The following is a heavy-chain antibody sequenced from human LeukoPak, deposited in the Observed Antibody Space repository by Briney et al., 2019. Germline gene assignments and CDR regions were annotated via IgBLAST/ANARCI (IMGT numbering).Heavy chain of an antibody. CDR3: AKDGELGYCSGGSCYPSYYFDY. Sequence: PGGSLRLSCAASGFTFSSYAMSWVRQAPGKGLEWVSAISGSGGSTYYADSVKGRFTISRDNSKNSLYLQMNSLRAEDTALYYCAKDGELGYCSGGSCYPSYYFDYWGQGTLVTVSS. V-gene: IGHV3-23*01. D-gene: IGHD2-15*01. CDR1: GFTFSSYA. CDR2: ISGSGGST. J-gene: IGHJ4*02.